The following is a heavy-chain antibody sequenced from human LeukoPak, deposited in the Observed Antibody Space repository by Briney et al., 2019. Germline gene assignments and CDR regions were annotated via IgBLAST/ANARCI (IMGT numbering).Heavy chain of an antibody. Sequence: PGGSLRLSCAASGFIFSSYSVNWVRQAPGKGLQWVSSISSSSSYIYYADSVKGRFTISRDNSKNTLYLQMNSLRAEDTAVYYCAKDRGVEEQQLVRRGSLDNWGQGTLVTVSS. CDR1: GFIFSSYS. CDR2: ISSSSSYI. J-gene: IGHJ4*02. V-gene: IGHV3-21*04. CDR3: AKDRGVEEQQLVRRGSLDN. D-gene: IGHD6-13*01.